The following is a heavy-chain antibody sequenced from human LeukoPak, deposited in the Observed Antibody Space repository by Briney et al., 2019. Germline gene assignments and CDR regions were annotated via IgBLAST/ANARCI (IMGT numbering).Heavy chain of an antibody. D-gene: IGHD3-22*01. V-gene: IGHV3-33*01. Sequence: GGSLRLSCASSEVTFSSYGVHRVRQAPGKGLEWVAVIWYDGSNKYYVDSVKGRFTISRDNAKNSLYLQMNSLRAEDTAVYYCARDPYDSSWGLCYFAYWGQGNLVTVSS. CDR2: IWYDGSNK. CDR3: ARDPYDSSWGLCYFAY. J-gene: IGHJ4*02. CDR1: EVTFSSYG.